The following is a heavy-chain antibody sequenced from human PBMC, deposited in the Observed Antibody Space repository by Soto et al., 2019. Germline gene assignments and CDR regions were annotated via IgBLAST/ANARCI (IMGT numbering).Heavy chain of an antibody. J-gene: IGHJ4*02. V-gene: IGHV3-23*01. D-gene: IGHD3-16*01. CDR1: GFTFSNFV. Sequence: EVQLLESGGGLVQPGGSLRLSCAASGFTFSNFVMNWVRQAPGKGLEWVSVVSPSGSTTYYVDSVKGRFTVSRDNSKNTLYMQMSSLRVEDTAIYYWARLQGVSSDWGQGTLVTVSS. CDR2: VSPSGSTT. CDR3: ARLQGVSSD.